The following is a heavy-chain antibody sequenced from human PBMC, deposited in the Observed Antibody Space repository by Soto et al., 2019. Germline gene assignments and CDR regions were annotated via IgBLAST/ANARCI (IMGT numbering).Heavy chain of an antibody. V-gene: IGHV3-30-3*01. CDR1: GFTFSSYA. CDR3: ARDLAGTTPY. Sequence: GGSLRLSCAASGFTFSSYAMHWVRQAPGKGLEWVAVISYDGSNKYYADSVKGRFTISRDNSKNTLYLQMNSLRAEDTAVYYCARDLAGTTPYWGQGTLVTVSS. J-gene: IGHJ4*02. CDR2: ISYDGSNK. D-gene: IGHD1-1*01.